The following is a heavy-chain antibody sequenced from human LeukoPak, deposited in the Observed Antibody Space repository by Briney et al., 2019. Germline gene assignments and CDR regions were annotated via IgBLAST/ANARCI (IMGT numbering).Heavy chain of an antibody. Sequence: GGSLRLSCAASGFTFSSYAMHWVRQAPGKGLEWVAVISYDGSNKYCADSVKGRFTISRDNSKNTLYLQMNSLRAEDTAVYYCARDTAYYDFWSGYRCSGGSCYPVGPFDYWGQGTLVTVSS. CDR1: GFTFSSYA. J-gene: IGHJ4*02. CDR2: ISYDGSNK. V-gene: IGHV3-30-3*01. CDR3: ARDTAYYDFWSGYRCSGGSCYPVGPFDY. D-gene: IGHD3-3*01.